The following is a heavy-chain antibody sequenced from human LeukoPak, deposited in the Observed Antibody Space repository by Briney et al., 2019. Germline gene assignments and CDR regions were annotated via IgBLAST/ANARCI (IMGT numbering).Heavy chain of an antibody. Sequence: SETLSLTCTVSGGSISSYYWSWIRQPAGKGLEWIGRIYTSGSTNYNPSLKSRVTMSVDTSKNQFSLKLSSVTAADTAVYYCARDRYYDFWSGHNWFDPWGQGTLVTVSS. CDR1: GGSISSYY. CDR2: IYTSGST. D-gene: IGHD3-3*01. J-gene: IGHJ5*02. V-gene: IGHV4-4*07. CDR3: ARDRYYDFWSGHNWFDP.